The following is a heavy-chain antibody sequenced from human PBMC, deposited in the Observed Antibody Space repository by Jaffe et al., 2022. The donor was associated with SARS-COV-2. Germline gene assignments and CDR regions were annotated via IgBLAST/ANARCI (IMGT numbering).Heavy chain of an antibody. CDR2: IYYSGST. CDR3: ARVPSPNYYDSSPPGVGRDAFDI. Sequence: QVQLQESGPGLVKPSQTLSLTCTVSGGSISSGGYYWSWIRQHPGKGLEWIGYIYYSGSTYYNPSLKSRVTISVDTSKNQFSLKLSSVTAADTAVYYCARVPSPNYYDSSPPGVGRDAFDIWGQGTMVTVSS. V-gene: IGHV4-31*03. CDR1: GGSISSGGYY. D-gene: IGHD3-22*01. J-gene: IGHJ3*02.